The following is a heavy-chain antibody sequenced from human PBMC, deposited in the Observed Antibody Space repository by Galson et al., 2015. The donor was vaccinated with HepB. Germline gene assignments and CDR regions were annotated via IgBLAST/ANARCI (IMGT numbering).Heavy chain of an antibody. Sequence: SVKVSCKASGYTFTSYGISWVRQAPGQGLEWMGWISGYNSITNYAQKFQGRVTMTTATSTSTAYMELRSLRSDDTAVYYCAREGFSAYDYAGYYYYGMDVCGQGTTVTVSS. CDR1: GYTFTSYG. CDR2: ISGYNSIT. D-gene: IGHD5-12*01. V-gene: IGHV1-18*01. CDR3: AREGFSAYDYAGYYYYGMDV. J-gene: IGHJ6*02.